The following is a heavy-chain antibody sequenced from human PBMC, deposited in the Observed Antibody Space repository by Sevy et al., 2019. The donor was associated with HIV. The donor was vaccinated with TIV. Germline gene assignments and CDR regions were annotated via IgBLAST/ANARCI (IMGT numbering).Heavy chain of an antibody. V-gene: IGHV1-2*02. CDR3: ARDESYCDGDCYPYSNFDY. CDR2: INPNSGGT. CDR1: GYTFTGYY. J-gene: IGHJ4*02. D-gene: IGHD2-21*02. Sequence: ASVKVSCKASGYTFTGYYMHWVRQAPGQGLEWMGWINPNSGGTNYAQKFQGRVTMTRDTSISTAYMELSRLRSDDTAVYYCARDESYCDGDCYPYSNFDYWGQGTLVTVSS.